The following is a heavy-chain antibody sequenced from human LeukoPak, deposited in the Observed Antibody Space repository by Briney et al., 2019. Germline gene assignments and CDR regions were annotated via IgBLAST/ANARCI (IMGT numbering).Heavy chain of an antibody. CDR3: TRQRSLALDY. D-gene: IGHD4-17*01. CDR1: GYTFTSYG. J-gene: IGHJ4*02. Sequence: ASVKVSCKASGYTFTSYGISWVRQAPGQGLEWMGWISAYNGNTNYAQKLQCTVTMPTDTSTSTAYMGLRSLRSDVTAGYDCTRQRSLALDYWGQGTLVTVSS. CDR2: ISAYNGNT. V-gene: IGHV1-18*01.